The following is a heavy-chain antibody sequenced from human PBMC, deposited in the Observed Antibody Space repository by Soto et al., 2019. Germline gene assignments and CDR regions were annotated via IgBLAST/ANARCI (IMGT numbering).Heavy chain of an antibody. CDR3: TQSSGGSSSVGMDY. Sequence: GGSLRLSCAGSGFIFKNYALNWVRQAPGKGLEWVASITRDGYNKYYADSVKGRFTISRDNSRDTLSLQMTALTIEDSSVYYCTQSSGGSSSVGMDYWGQGTRVTVYS. J-gene: IGHJ4*02. V-gene: IGHV3-30*04. D-gene: IGHD6-6*01. CDR2: ITRDGYNK. CDR1: GFIFKNYA.